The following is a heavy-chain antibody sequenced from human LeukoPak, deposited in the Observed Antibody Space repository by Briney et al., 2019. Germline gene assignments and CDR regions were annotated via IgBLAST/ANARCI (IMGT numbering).Heavy chain of an antibody. CDR1: GFTFSSYG. Sequence: GGSLRLSCAASGFTFSSYGMHWVRQAPGKGLEWVAVISYDGSNKYYADSVKGRSTISRDNSKNTLYLQMNSLRAEDTAVYYCAKDHGYRITMVRGAFDYWGQGTLVTVSS. V-gene: IGHV3-30*18. CDR2: ISYDGSNK. CDR3: AKDHGYRITMVRGAFDY. J-gene: IGHJ4*02. D-gene: IGHD3-10*01.